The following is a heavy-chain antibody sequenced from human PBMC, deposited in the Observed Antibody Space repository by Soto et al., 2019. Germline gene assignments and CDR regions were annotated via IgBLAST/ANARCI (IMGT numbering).Heavy chain of an antibody. V-gene: IGHV3-20*04. D-gene: IGHD1-20*01. CDR3: ARDKGPITGNNWFDP. Sequence: GGSLRLSCAASGFTFDDYGMSWVRQAPGKGPEWVSGINWNGGSTGYAESVKGRFTISRDNAKNSLYLQMNSLRAEDTALYYCARDKGPITGNNWFDPWGQGTLVTVSS. CDR1: GFTFDDYG. CDR2: INWNGGST. J-gene: IGHJ5*02.